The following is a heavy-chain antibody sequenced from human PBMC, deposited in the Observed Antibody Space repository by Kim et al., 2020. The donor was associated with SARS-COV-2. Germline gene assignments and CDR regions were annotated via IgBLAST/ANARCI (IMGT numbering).Heavy chain of an antibody. CDR2: ISYDGSKK. V-gene: IGHV3-30-3*01. D-gene: IGHD3-22*01. Sequence: GGSLRLSCAASGFTFSSYAMHWVRQAPGKGLEWVAVISYDGSKKYYADSVKGRFTISRDNSKNTLYLQMHSLRAEDTAVYYCARDRCYYDSSCYYYTRYDYYYGMDVWGQGTTVTVSS. CDR1: GFTFSSYA. CDR3: ARDRCYYDSSCYYYTRYDYYYGMDV. J-gene: IGHJ6*02.